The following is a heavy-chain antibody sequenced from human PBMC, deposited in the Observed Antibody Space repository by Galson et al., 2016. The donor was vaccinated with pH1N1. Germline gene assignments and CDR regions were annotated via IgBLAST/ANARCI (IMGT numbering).Heavy chain of an antibody. CDR1: GYPFIRYY. Sequence: SVKVSCKASGYPFIRYYFHWVRQAPGQGLEWIGVIDPSNGGTTYAQKFQARVTMTRDTSTSTVYMDLSSLKAEDTAVYYCTRDLGRLRDYWGQGTLVTVSS. J-gene: IGHJ4*02. D-gene: IGHD1-26*01. CDR3: TRDLGRLRDY. V-gene: IGHV1-46*01. CDR2: IDPSNGGT.